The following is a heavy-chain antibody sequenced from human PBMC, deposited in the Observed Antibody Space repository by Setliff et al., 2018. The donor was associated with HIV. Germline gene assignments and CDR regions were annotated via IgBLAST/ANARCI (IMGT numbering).Heavy chain of an antibody. CDR1: GLTFSSYD. CDR3: AGIGDYSISGVAFHI. CDR2: IGRGGDT. D-gene: IGHD4-4*01. Sequence: PGGSLRLSCAASGLTFSSYDMHWVRQAAGKGLEWVSGIGRGGDTYYLGSVKGRFTISRENAKNSLYLQMNSLTAGDTAVYFCAGIGDYSISGVAFHIWGQGTMVTVSS. V-gene: IGHV3-13*01. J-gene: IGHJ3*02.